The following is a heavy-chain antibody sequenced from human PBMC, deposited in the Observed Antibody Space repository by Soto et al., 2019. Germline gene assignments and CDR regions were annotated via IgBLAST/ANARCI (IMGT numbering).Heavy chain of an antibody. CDR1: GFTFSSYA. CDR2: ISSNGGST. Sequence: EVQLVESGGGLVQPGGSLRLSCSASGFTFSSYAMHWVRQAPGKGLEYVSAISSNGGSTYYADSVKGRFTISRDNSKNTLYLQMSSLRAEDTSVYYCVKESLNCSGGSCYSDWCQGTLVTVSS. V-gene: IGHV3-64D*06. CDR3: VKESLNCSGGSCYSD. D-gene: IGHD2-15*01. J-gene: IGHJ4*02.